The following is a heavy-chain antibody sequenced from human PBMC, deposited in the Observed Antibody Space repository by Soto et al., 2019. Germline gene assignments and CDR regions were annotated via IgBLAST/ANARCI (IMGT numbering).Heavy chain of an antibody. CDR3: ARQNYYNRSFYFDN. CDR1: GGSISSNTYY. Sequence: SETLSLTCTVSGGSISSNTYYWGWIRQPPGKGLEWIGYIYYTGATNYNPFLKSRVTISLGTSRDQFSLKLTSVTAADTAVYYCARQNYYNRSFYFDNWGQGLLVTVSS. D-gene: IGHD3-22*01. CDR2: IYYTGAT. J-gene: IGHJ4*02. V-gene: IGHV4-61*05.